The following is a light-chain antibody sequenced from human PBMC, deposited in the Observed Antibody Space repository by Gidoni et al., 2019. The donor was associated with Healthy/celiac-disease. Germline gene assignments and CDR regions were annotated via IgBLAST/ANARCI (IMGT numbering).Light chain of an antibody. V-gene: IGKV1-39*01. J-gene: IGKJ4*01. CDR2: AAS. CDR1: QSISSY. CDR3: QQSYSTPLLT. Sequence: DIQMTQSPSSLSASVRDRVTITCRASQSISSYLNWYQQKPGKAPKLLSYAASSLQSGVPSRFSGSGSGTDFTLTISSLQPEDSATYYCQQSYSTPLLTFGGGTKVEIK.